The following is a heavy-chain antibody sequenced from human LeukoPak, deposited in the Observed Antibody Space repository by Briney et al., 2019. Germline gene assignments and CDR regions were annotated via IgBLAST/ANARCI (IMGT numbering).Heavy chain of an antibody. CDR2: IYYSGST. Sequence: SETLSLTCTVSGGSISSSSYYRGWIRQPPGKGLEWIGSIYYSGSTYYNPSLKSRVTISVDTSKNQFSLELSSVTAADTAVYYCARLSGLVDYWGQGTLVTVSS. V-gene: IGHV4-39*01. CDR1: GGSISSSSYY. CDR3: ARLSGLVDY. J-gene: IGHJ4*02. D-gene: IGHD6-25*01.